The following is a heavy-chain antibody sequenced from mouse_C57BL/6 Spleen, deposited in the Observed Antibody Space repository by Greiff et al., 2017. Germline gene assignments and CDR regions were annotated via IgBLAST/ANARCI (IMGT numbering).Heavy chain of an antibody. Sequence: VQLQQSGAELVKPGASVKISCKASGYAFSSYWMNWVKQRTGKGLEWIGQIYPGDGDTNYNGKFKGKATLTADKSSSTAYMQLSSLTSEDSAVYFCARSGAQATDFDYWGQGTTLTVSS. J-gene: IGHJ2*01. CDR2: IYPGDGDT. CDR1: GYAFSSYW. D-gene: IGHD3-2*02. V-gene: IGHV1-80*01. CDR3: ARSGAQATDFDY.